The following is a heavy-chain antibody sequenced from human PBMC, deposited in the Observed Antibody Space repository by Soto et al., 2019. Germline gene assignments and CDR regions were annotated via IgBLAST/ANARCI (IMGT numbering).Heavy chain of an antibody. V-gene: IGHV3-33*01. Sequence: GGSLRLSCAASGFTFSSYGMHWVRQAPGKGLEWVAVIWYDGSNKYYADSVKGRFTISRDNSKNTLYLQMNSLRAEDTAVYYCARDYTAMDPYGMDVWGQGTTVTVSS. D-gene: IGHD5-18*01. CDR1: GFTFSSYG. CDR2: IWYDGSNK. CDR3: ARDYTAMDPYGMDV. J-gene: IGHJ6*02.